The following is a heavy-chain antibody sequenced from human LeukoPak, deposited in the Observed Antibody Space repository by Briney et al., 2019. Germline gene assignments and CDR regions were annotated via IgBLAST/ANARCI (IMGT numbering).Heavy chain of an antibody. D-gene: IGHD5-12*01. CDR3: ARGRGVVATITGGVQVYFDY. J-gene: IGHJ4*02. V-gene: IGHV4-34*01. CDR2: INHSGST. Sequence: SETLSLTCAVYGGSFSGYYWSWIRQPPGKGLEWIGEINHSGSTNYNLSLKSRVTISVDTSKNQFSLKLSSVTAADTAVYYCARGRGVVATITGGVQVYFDYWGQGTLVTVSS. CDR1: GGSFSGYY.